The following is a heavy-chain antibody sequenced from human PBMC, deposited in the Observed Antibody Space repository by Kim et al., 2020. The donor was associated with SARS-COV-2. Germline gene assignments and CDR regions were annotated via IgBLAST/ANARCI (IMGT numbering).Heavy chain of an antibody. CDR3: TRIYD. J-gene: IGHJ4*02. V-gene: IGHV3-53*01. D-gene: IGHD3-16*01. Sequence: GGSLRLSCAASGLTVSNNYMNWVRQAPGKGLEWVSVIFSSGSTNYAESVKGRFAISRDNSKNTLYLHMNSLSAEDTAMYYCTRIYDWGQGTLVTVSS. CDR1: GLTVSNNY. CDR2: IFSSGST.